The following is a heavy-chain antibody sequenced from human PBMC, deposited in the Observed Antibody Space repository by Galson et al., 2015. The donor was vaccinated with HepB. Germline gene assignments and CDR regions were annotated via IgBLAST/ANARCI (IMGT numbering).Heavy chain of an antibody. CDR1: GFTFSRYA. CDR2: ITSSGGKT. J-gene: IGHJ4*02. CDR3: AKDGIMVANNPYQLHF. D-gene: IGHD2-15*01. Sequence: SLRLSCAASGFTFSRYAMTWVRQAPGKGLEWVSSITSSGGKTYYTDSVKGRFTISRDNSRNTVLLQLNSLRAEDTAVYYGAKDGIMVANNPYQLHFWGQGTLVSVSS. V-gene: IGHV3-23*01.